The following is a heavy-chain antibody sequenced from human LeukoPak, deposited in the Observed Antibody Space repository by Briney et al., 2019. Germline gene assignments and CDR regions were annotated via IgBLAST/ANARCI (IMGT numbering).Heavy chain of an antibody. CDR2: ISTSSSYI. Sequence: GGSLRLSCAASGFTFSSYSMNWVRQAPGKGLEWVSSISTSSSYIYYADSMKGRFTISRDNAKNSLYLQMNSLRAEDTAVYYCARSPDNYYYHYMDVWGKGTTVTVSS. V-gene: IGHV3-21*01. CDR3: ARSPDNYYYHYMDV. CDR1: GFTFSSYS. D-gene: IGHD5-24*01. J-gene: IGHJ6*03.